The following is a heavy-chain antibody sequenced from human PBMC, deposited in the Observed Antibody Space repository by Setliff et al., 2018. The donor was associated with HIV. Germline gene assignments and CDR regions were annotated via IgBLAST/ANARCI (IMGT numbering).Heavy chain of an antibody. J-gene: IGHJ4*02. D-gene: IGHD4-17*01. V-gene: IGHV1-2*02. CDR3: ARSTTAD. Sequence: VKVSCKTFGYRFTDFYVNWVRQAPGQGLEWMGWINPKSGATKNAQKFQGRVTMTRDTSISTVYMELSRLRSDDTAVYYCARSTTADWGQGTPVTVSS. CDR1: GYRFTDFY. CDR2: INPKSGAT.